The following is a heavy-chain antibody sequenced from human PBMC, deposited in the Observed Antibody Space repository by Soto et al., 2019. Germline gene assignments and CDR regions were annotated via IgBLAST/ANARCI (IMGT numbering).Heavy chain of an antibody. D-gene: IGHD2-2*01. CDR2: ISSSSSYI. CDR1: GFTFSSYS. Sequence: GGSLRLSCAASGFTFSSYSMNWVRQAPGKGLEWVSSISSSSSYIYYADSVKGRITISRDNAKNSLYLQMNSLRAEDTAVYYCARDAVVPAAKYRTYYYGMDVWGQGTTVTVSS. J-gene: IGHJ6*02. CDR3: ARDAVVPAAKYRTYYYGMDV. V-gene: IGHV3-21*01.